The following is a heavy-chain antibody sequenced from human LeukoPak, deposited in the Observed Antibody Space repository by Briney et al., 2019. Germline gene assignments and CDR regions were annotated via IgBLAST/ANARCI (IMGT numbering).Heavy chain of an antibody. V-gene: IGHV3-66*01. Sequence: GGSLRLSCAASGFTVSSNYMSWVRQAPGKGLEWVSVIYSGGSTYYADSVKGRFTISRDNSKNTLYLQMNSLRAEDTAVYYCARDLGGIAVADAFDIWGRGTMVTVSS. D-gene: IGHD6-19*01. CDR1: GFTVSSNY. CDR3: ARDLGGIAVADAFDI. J-gene: IGHJ3*02. CDR2: IYSGGST.